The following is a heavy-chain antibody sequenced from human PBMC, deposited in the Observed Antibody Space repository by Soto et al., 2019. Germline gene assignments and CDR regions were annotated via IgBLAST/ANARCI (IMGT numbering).Heavy chain of an antibody. CDR2: IYYSGST. J-gene: IGHJ5*02. V-gene: IGHV4-39*01. CDR1: GGSISSSSYY. Sequence: QLQLQESGPGLVKPSETLSLTCTVSGGSISSSSYYWGWIRQPPGKGLEWIGSIYYSGSTYYNPALKSLVTISVDTSKNQCSLKLSSVTAADTAVYYCASHYSQYSVDTAYNPWGQGTLVTVSS. D-gene: IGHD5-18*01. CDR3: ASHYSQYSVDTAYNP.